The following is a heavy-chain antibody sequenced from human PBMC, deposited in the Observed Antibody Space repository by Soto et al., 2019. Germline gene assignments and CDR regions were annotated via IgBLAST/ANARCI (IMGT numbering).Heavy chain of an antibody. CDR1: GGSFSGYY. Sequence: PSQTLSLTCAVYGGSFSGYYWSWIRQPPGKGLEWIGEINHSGSTNYNPSLKSRVTISVDTSKNQFSLKLSSVTAADTAVYYCARGGQGVSPGMDVCGQGTTVTVSS. J-gene: IGHJ6*02. CDR3: ARGGQGVSPGMDV. CDR2: INHSGST. V-gene: IGHV4-34*01.